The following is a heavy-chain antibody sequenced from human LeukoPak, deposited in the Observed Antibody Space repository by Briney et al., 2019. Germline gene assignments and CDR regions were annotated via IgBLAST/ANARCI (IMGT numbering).Heavy chain of an antibody. D-gene: IGHD1-26*01. CDR3: ATAAVGATGIDI. CDR1: GFTFSSYG. CDR2: IRYDGSNK. J-gene: IGHJ3*02. V-gene: IGHV3-30*02. Sequence: GRTLRLSCAASGFTFSSYGMHWVRQAPGKGLEWVAFIRYDGSNKYYADSVKGRFTISRDNSKNTLYLQMNSLRAEDTAVYYCATAAVGATGIDIWGQGTMVTVSS.